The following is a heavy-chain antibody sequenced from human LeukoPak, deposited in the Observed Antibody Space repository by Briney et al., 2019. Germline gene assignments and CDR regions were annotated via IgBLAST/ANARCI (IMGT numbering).Heavy chain of an antibody. CDR1: GYTFTSND. V-gene: IGHV1-8*01. J-gene: IGHJ4*02. Sequence: ASVKVSCKASGYTFTSNDINWVRQATGQGLEWMGWMSPNSGNTAYAQKFQGRVSMTRNTAISTAYMELSSLRSEDTAVYYCARPKSKYDSSGYYPLDYWGQGTLVTVSS. CDR3: ARPKSKYDSSGYYPLDY. CDR2: MSPNSGNT. D-gene: IGHD3-22*01.